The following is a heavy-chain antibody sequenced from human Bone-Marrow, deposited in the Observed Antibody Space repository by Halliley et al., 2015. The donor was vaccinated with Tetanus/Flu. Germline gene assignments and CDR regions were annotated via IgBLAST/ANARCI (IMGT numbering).Heavy chain of an antibody. CDR1: GGFIRSGGYY. J-gene: IGHJ5*02. CDR3: ARGVGNNWFDP. V-gene: IGHV4-31*03. D-gene: IGHD3-3*01. CDR2: IYYSGST. Sequence: TLSLTCTVSGGFIRSGGYYWSWIRQHPGKGLEWIGNIYYSGSTYYNPSLKSRVTISVDTSKNQFSLELSSVTAADTAVYYCARGVGNNWFDPWGQGTLVTVSS.